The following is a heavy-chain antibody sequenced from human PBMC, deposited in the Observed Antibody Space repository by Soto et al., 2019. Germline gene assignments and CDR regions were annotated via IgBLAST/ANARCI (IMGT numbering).Heavy chain of an antibody. J-gene: IGHJ4*02. V-gene: IGHV3-7*01. CDR1: GFTFSSYW. D-gene: IGHD2-8*01. CDR3: ARDRVYCTNVVCYTGLDY. Sequence: GGSLRLSCAASGFTFSSYWMSWVRQAPGKGLEWVANIKQDGSEKDYVDSVKGRVTISRDNAKNSLYLQMNSLRAEDTAVYYCARDRVYCTNVVCYTGLDYWGQGTLVTVSS. CDR2: IKQDGSEK.